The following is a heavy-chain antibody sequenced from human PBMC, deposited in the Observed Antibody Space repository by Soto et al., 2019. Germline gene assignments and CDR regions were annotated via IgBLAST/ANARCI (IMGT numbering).Heavy chain of an antibody. D-gene: IGHD3-22*01. V-gene: IGHV3-30*03. CDR3: SRGTYYPQSSGLHADY. CDR2: ISSDGNHQ. J-gene: IGHJ4*02. CDR1: GFMFNYYA. Sequence: GGSLRLSCATSGFMFNYYAMYWVRQAPGQGLEWVAMISSDGNHQFYVDNVRGRFTVSRDNSKNTLNLQINSLRPEDTAVYYCSRGTYYPQSSGLHADYWGPGTVVTVSS.